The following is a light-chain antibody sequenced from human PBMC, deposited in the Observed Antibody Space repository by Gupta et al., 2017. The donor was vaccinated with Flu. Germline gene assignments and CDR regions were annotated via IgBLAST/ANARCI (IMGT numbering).Light chain of an antibody. CDR3: LSDTSTNTLL. Sequence: QSALPQPASVSGSPGQAITISCTGTSSDVGGYDYVSWYQQHTGSAPQLIIYEVINRPSGISNRFSASKSGNTASLTISGLQAEDEDDYYCLSDTSTNTLLFGGGTKLTVL. CDR2: EVI. V-gene: IGLV2-14*01. J-gene: IGLJ2*01. CDR1: SSDVGGYDY.